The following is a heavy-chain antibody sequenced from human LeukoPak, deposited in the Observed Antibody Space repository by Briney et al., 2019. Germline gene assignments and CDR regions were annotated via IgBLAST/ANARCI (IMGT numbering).Heavy chain of an antibody. D-gene: IGHD3-10*01. CDR2: ISSSTSYI. V-gene: IGHV3-21*01. CDR1: GFTFSGYS. J-gene: IGHJ4*02. CDR3: ATDPWQGRGLFDY. Sequence: PGGSLRLSCVGSGFTFSGYSMNWVRQAPGKGLKWVSSISSSTSYIHYADSVRGRFTISRDNAKSSVYLQMNSLRAEDTAVYYCATDPWQGRGLFDYWGQGTLVTVSS.